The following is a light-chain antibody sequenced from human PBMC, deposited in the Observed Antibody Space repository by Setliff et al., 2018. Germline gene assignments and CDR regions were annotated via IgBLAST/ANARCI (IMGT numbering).Light chain of an antibody. V-gene: IGLV2-14*03. J-gene: IGLJ2*01. CDR3: TSYTSTSALVI. CDR2: DVN. CDR1: SSDIGGYNF. Sequence: QSVLTQPASVSGSPGQSITISCTGTSSDIGGYNFVSWYQQHPGKAPKFIIYDVNYRPSGVSHRFSGSKSGNTASLTISGLQAEDEADYYCTSYTSTSALVIFGGGTKVTVL.